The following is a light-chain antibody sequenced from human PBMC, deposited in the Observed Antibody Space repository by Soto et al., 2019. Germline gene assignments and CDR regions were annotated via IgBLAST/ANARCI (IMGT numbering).Light chain of an antibody. CDR2: LNSDGRH. V-gene: IGLV4-69*01. Sequence: QAVVTQPPSASASLGASVKLTCTLSSGHNSYAIAWHQQQPEKGPRYLMKLNSDGRHSKGDGIPDRFSASSSGAERYLTISSLQSEDEADYYCQTWSTDIRVFGGGTQLTVL. CDR1: SGHNSYA. CDR3: QTWSTDIRV. J-gene: IGLJ3*02.